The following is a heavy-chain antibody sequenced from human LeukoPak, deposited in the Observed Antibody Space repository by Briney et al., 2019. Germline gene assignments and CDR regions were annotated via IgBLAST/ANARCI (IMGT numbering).Heavy chain of an antibody. Sequence: GGSLRLSCAASGFTFRSYAMSWVRQAPGKGLEWVSTVTGGGGTTYYADSVKGRFTISRDNSKNTLYLQMNSLRAEDTAVYYCARSLPPQHIVVVTAGLYYFDYWGQGTLVTVSS. D-gene: IGHD2-21*02. V-gene: IGHV3-23*01. J-gene: IGHJ4*02. CDR2: VTGGGGTT. CDR3: ARSLPPQHIVVVTAGLYYFDY. CDR1: GFTFRSYA.